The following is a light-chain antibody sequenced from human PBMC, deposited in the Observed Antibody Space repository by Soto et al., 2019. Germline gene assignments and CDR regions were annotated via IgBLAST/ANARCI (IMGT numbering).Light chain of an antibody. Sequence: EIVLTQSPGTLSLSPGERATLSCRASQSVSSSYLAWYQQKPGQAPRLLIYGASSRATGIPDRFSGSGSGTDFTLTISRLEPEDFAVYFCQLYGNSPPNTFGQGTKVDIK. J-gene: IGKJ2*01. CDR3: QLYGNSPPNT. V-gene: IGKV3-20*01. CDR2: GAS. CDR1: QSVSSSY.